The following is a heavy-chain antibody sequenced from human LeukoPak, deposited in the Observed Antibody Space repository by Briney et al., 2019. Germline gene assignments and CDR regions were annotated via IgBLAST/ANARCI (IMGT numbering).Heavy chain of an antibody. CDR2: IRYDESNT. J-gene: IGHJ4*02. Sequence: PGGSLRLSCAASGFTFSSHAMSWIRQAPDKGLEWVAFIRYDESNTYYGDSVKGRFTISRDTSRNTVYLQMNSLRAEDTAVYYCARGLTYGPYINFDYWGQGTLVTVSS. D-gene: IGHD4-17*01. CDR3: ARGLTYGPYINFDY. CDR1: GFTFSSHA. V-gene: IGHV3-30*02.